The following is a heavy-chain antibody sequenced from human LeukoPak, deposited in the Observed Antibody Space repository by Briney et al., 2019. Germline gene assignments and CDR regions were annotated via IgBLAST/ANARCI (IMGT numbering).Heavy chain of an antibody. D-gene: IGHD3-10*01. CDR3: AMVRGAYHPYDAFDI. CDR2: ISGSGGST. V-gene: IGHV3-23*01. CDR1: GFTFSSYA. J-gene: IGHJ3*02. Sequence: GGSLRLSCAASGFTFSSYAMSWVRQAPGKGLEWVSAISGSGGSTYYADSVKGRFTISRDNSKNTLYLKMNSLRAEDTAVYYCAMVRGAYHPYDAFDIWGQGTMVTVSS.